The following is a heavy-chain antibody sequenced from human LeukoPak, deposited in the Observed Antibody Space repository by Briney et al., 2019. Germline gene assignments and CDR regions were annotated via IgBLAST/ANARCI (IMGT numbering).Heavy chain of an antibody. D-gene: IGHD6-6*01. Sequence: SETLSLTCTVYGGSISSYYWSWIRQPPGKGLEWIGYIYYSGSTNYNPSLKSRVTISVDTSKNQFSLKLSSVTAADTAVYYCARDKSSSFDYWGQGTLVTVSS. CDR3: ARDKSSSFDY. CDR2: IYYSGST. J-gene: IGHJ4*02. V-gene: IGHV4-59*01. CDR1: GGSISSYY.